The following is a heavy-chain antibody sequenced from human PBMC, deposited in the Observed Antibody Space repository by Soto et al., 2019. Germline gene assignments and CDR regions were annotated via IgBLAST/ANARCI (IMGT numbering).Heavy chain of an antibody. Sequence: PGGSLRLSCAASGFTFSSYAMHWVRQAPGKGLEWVAVISYDGSNKYYADSVKGRFTISRDNSKNTLYLQMNSLRAEDTAVYYCARGHLAQWSDYWGQGTLVTVSS. CDR1: GFTFSSYA. J-gene: IGHJ4*02. V-gene: IGHV3-30-3*01. CDR3: ARGHLAQWSDY. D-gene: IGHD6-19*01. CDR2: ISYDGSNK.